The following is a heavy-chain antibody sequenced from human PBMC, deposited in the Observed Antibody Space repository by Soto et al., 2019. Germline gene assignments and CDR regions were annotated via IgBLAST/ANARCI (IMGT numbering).Heavy chain of an antibody. V-gene: IGHV1-69*10. CDR3: ASRITMVRGVRPYYYYYYGMDV. J-gene: IGHJ6*02. CDR1: GGTFSSYA. D-gene: IGHD3-10*01. Sequence: SVKVSCKASGGTFSSYAISWVRQAPGQGLEWMGGIIPIFGIANYAQKFQGRVTITADKSTSTAYMELSSLRSEDTAVYYCASRITMVRGVRPYYYYYYGMDVWGRGTTVTVSS. CDR2: IIPIFGIA.